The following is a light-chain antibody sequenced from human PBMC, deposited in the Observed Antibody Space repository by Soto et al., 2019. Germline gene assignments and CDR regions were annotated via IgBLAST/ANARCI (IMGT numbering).Light chain of an antibody. J-gene: IGKJ1*01. CDR1: QSISSW. CDR2: KAS. CDR3: QQYNSYST. Sequence: EIQMTQSPSTLSASVGDRVTITCRASQSISSWFAWYQQKPGKAPKLLIYKASSLESGVPSRFSGSGSGTEFTLTISSLQPDDFATYYCQQYNSYSTFGQGTKVDIK. V-gene: IGKV1-5*03.